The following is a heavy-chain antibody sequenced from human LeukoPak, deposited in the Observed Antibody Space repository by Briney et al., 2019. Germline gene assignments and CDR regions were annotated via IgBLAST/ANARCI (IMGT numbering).Heavy chain of an antibody. D-gene: IGHD6-6*01. V-gene: IGHV4-30-4*01. J-gene: IGHJ4*02. CDR2: IYNGVST. CDR3: ARGDSSSKVDY. CDR1: GGSISNAYYY. Sequence: SETLYPTCTVSGGSISNAYYYGSWIRQPPGKGLEWIGHIYNGVSTYSKPSLNSRVTISVDTSKNQFSLKLSSVTAADTAVYYCARGDSSSKVDYWGQGTLVTVSS.